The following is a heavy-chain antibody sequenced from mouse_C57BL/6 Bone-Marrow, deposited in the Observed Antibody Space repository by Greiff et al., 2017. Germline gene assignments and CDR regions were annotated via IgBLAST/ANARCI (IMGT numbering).Heavy chain of an antibody. CDR2: ISGGGGDT. V-gene: IGHV5-9*01. CDR3: ERQGRLQHARDD. Sequence: EVQLVESGGGLVKPGGSLKLSCAASGFSFSSYTMSWVRQTPEKRLEWVATISGGGGDTSYPDSVKGLFTISRDKAKNTLYLQMGSRRSEDTALYYCERQGRLQHARDDWGQGTSVTVSS. CDR1: GFSFSSYT. D-gene: IGHD2-4*01. J-gene: IGHJ4*01.